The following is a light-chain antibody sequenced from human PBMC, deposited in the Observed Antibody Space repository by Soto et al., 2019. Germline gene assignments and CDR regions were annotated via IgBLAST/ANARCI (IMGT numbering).Light chain of an antibody. CDR2: HGR. V-gene: IGLV3-21*02. CDR1: NIGTKG. Sequence: SSELTQPPSVSVAPGQTASITCGGDNIGTKGVHWYQQKPGQAPELVVYHGRDRPSGIPARFSGSNSGNTATLTIPRVEAGDEADFYCQVRESPSDHSVVFGGGTKVTVL. J-gene: IGLJ3*02. CDR3: QVRESPSDHSVV.